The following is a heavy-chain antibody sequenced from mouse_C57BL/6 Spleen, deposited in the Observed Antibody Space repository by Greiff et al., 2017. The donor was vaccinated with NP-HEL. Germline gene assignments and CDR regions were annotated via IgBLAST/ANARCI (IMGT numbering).Heavy chain of an antibody. CDR1: GFTFSSYA. Sequence: EVKLVESGGGLVKPGGSLKLSCAASGFTFSSYAMSWVRQTPEKRLEWVATISDGGSYTYYPDNVKGRFTISRDNAKNNLYLQMSHLKSEDTAMYYCARGFGTTVPYAMDYWGQGTSVTVAS. D-gene: IGHD1-1*01. CDR3: ARGFGTTVPYAMDY. CDR2: ISDGGSYT. J-gene: IGHJ4*01. V-gene: IGHV5-4*03.